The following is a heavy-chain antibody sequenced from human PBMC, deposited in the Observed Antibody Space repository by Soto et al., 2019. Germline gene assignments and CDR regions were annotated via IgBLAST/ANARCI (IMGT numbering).Heavy chain of an antibody. CDR1: GGSISSGGYS. V-gene: IGHV4-30-2*01. CDR3: ARRITRREGGFDP. CDR2: IYHSGST. Sequence: SETLSLTCAVSGGSISSGGYSWSWIRQPPGKGLERIGYIYHSGSTYYNPSLKSRVTISVDRSKNQFSMKLSSVTAADTAVYYCARRITRREGGFDPWGQGTLVTVSS. J-gene: IGHJ5*02. D-gene: IGHD3-10*01.